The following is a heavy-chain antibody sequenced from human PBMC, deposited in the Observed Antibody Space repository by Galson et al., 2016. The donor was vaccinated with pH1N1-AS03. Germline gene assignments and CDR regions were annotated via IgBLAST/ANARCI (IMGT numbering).Heavy chain of an antibody. CDR3: ARELSYGSGRRDVVDF. CDR1: GGTFSSDG. CDR2: IIPMIGTA. D-gene: IGHD3-10*01. Sequence: SVKVSCKASGGTFSSDGISWVRQAPGQGPEWMGGIIPMIGTANYAQKFQGRVTITADESTSTAYMEMSSLTSEDTAVYYCARELSYGSGRRDVVDFWGQGTMVTVSS. V-gene: IGHV1-69*13. J-gene: IGHJ3*01.